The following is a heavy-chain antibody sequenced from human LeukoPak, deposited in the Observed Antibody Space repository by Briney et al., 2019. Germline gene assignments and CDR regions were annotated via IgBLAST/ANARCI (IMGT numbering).Heavy chain of an antibody. CDR1: GFTFSSYG. CDR3: AKDQGYYDSSPVLVY. Sequence: GRSLRLSCAASGFTFSSYGMHWVRQAPGKGLEWVAVIPYDGSNKYYADSVKGRFTISRDNSKNTLYLQMNSLRAEDTAVYYCAKDQGYYDSSPVLVYWGQGTLVTVSS. D-gene: IGHD3-22*01. J-gene: IGHJ4*02. CDR2: IPYDGSNK. V-gene: IGHV3-30*18.